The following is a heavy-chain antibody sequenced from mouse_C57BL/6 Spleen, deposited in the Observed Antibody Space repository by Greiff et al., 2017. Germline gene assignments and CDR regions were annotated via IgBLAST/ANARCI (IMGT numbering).Heavy chain of an antibody. CDR2: INPYNGGT. Sequence: EVQLQQSGPVLVKPGASVKMSCKASGYTFTDYYMNWVKQSHGKSLEWIGVINPYNGGTSYNQKFKGKATLTVDKSSSTAYMELNSLTSEDSAVYYCVPYTTAVSYFDYWGQGTTLTVSS. D-gene: IGHD1-1*01. CDR1: GYTFTDYY. J-gene: IGHJ2*01. V-gene: IGHV1-19*01. CDR3: VPYTTAVSYFDY.